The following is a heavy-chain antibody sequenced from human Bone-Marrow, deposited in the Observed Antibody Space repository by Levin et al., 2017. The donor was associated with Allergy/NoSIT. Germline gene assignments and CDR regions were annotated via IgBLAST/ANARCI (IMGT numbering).Heavy chain of an antibody. D-gene: IGHD6-13*01. CDR3: TRVSSSSWFLHFDF. CDR1: GFAFNSYG. Sequence: GASVKISCAASGFAFNSYGMNWVRQAPGKSLEWISYISSSDTRYYRDSVKGRFTISRDNAKNSLFLQMDSLRPEDTAVYYCTRVSSSSWFLHFDFWGQGALVTVSS. V-gene: IGHV3-48*01. CDR2: ISSSDTR. J-gene: IGHJ4*02.